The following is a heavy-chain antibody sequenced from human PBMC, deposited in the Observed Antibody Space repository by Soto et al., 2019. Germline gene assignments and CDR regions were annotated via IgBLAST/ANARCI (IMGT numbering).Heavy chain of an antibody. V-gene: IGHV4-31*01. J-gene: IGHJ4*02. D-gene: IGHD2-15*01. CDR3: ARVVAATWLGDY. CDR2: IYYSGST. CDR1: GGSISSGGYY. Sequence: QVQLQESGPGLVKPSQTLSLTCTVSGGSISSGGYYWSWIRQXPGKGLEWTGYIYYSGSTYYNPSLXXXXXXXXXXXXXXXXXXXXXXTAADTAVYYCARVVAATWLGDYWGQGTLVTVSS.